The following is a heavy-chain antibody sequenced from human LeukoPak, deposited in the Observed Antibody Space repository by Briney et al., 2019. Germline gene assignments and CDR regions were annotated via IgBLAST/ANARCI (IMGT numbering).Heavy chain of an antibody. CDR2: IRSKAYGGTT. CDR3: AKSFGYSRSWFDY. D-gene: IGHD6-13*01. J-gene: IGHJ4*02. V-gene: IGHV3-49*04. CDR1: GFTFGDYA. Sequence: PGGSLRLSCTASGFTFGDYAMSWVRQAPGKGLEWVGFIRSKAYGGTTEYAASVKGRFTISRDDSKSIAYLQMNSLKTEDTAVYYCAKSFGYSRSWFDYWGQGTPVTVSS.